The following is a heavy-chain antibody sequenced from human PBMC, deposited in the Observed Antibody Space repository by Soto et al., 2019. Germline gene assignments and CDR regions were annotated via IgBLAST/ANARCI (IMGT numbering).Heavy chain of an antibody. CDR1: GVTLSAYS. D-gene: IGHD3-22*01. CDR3: ARDGDYYDSSGLSDY. Sequence: LRLSCEASGVTLSAYSKNWVRQHPGKGLEWVSSISSSSYIYYADSVKGRFTISRDNAKNSLYLQMNSLRAEDTAVYYCARDGDYYDSSGLSDYWRQGT. V-gene: IGHV3-21*01. CDR2: ISSSSYI. J-gene: IGHJ4*02.